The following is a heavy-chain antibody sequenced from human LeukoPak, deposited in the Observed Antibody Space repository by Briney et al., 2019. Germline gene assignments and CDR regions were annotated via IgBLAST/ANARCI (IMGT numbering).Heavy chain of an antibody. CDR3: ARVYGSGSPFDY. Sequence: SVKVSCKASGGTFSSYAISWVRQAPGQGLEWMGGIIPIFGTANYAQKFQGRVTITTDESTSTAYMELSSLRSEDTAVYYCARVYGSGSPFDYWGQGTLVTVCS. D-gene: IGHD3-10*01. J-gene: IGHJ4*02. V-gene: IGHV1-69*05. CDR1: GGTFSSYA. CDR2: IIPIFGTA.